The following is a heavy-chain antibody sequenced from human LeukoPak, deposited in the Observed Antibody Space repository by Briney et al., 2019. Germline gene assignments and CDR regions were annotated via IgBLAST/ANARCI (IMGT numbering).Heavy chain of an antibody. CDR2: MNPNSGNT. CDR1: GYTFTSYD. J-gene: IGHJ4*02. CDR3: ARGGSRVGAVDY. Sequence: ASVKVSCKASGYTFTSYDINWVRQATGQGLEWMGWMNPNSGNTGYAQKFQGRVTTTRNTSISTDYMELSSLRSEDTAVCYCARGGSRVGAVDYWGQGTLVTVSS. D-gene: IGHD1-26*01. V-gene: IGHV1-8*01.